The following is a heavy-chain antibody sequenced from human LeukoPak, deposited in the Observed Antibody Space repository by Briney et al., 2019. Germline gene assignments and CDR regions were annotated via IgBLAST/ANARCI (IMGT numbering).Heavy chain of an antibody. J-gene: IGHJ4*02. CDR2: IYYSGST. Sequence: PSETLSLTCTVSGGSISSYYWSWIRQPPGKGLEWIGYIYYSGSTNYNPSLKSRVTISVDTSKNQFSLKLSSVTAADTAVYYCARHDVVPVIRRGFDFWGQGTLVTVSS. V-gene: IGHV4-59*08. D-gene: IGHD2-21*02. CDR1: GGSISSYY. CDR3: ARHDVVPVIRRGFDF.